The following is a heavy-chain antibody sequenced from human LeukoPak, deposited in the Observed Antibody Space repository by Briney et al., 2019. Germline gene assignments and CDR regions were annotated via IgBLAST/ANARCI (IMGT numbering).Heavy chain of an antibody. CDR1: GFTFSSYW. V-gene: IGHV3-7*01. J-gene: IGHJ4*02. CDR2: IKQDGSEK. Sequence: GGSLRLSCAASGFTFSSYWMSWVRQAPGKGLEWVANIKQDGSEKYYVDSVKGRFTISRDNAKNSLYLQMNSLRAEDTAVYYCATSRELWSGEFLYFVYWGQGAQVTASS. D-gene: IGHD3-10*01. CDR3: ATSRELWSGEFLYFVY.